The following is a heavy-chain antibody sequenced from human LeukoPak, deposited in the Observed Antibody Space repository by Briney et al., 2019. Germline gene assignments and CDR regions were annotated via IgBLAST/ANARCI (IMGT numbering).Heavy chain of an antibody. CDR1: GGSISSGSYY. CDR2: VYTSGNA. Sequence: PSQTLSLTCTVSGGSISSGSYYWSWIRQPAGKGLEWIGRVYTSGNANYNPSLKSRVTMSVGTSNNHFSLSLRSMTAADAAVYYCTRAEYCGGDCYRDYWGQGTLVIVSS. D-gene: IGHD2-21*01. CDR3: TRAEYCGGDCYRDY. J-gene: IGHJ4*02. V-gene: IGHV4-61*02.